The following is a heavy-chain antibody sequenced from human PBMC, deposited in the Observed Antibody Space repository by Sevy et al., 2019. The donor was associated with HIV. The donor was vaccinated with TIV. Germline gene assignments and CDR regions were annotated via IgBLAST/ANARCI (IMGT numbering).Heavy chain of an antibody. CDR2: ISGSGGST. V-gene: IGHV3-23*01. D-gene: IGHD6-13*01. CDR1: GFTFSSYA. CDR3: AKNSAAAGVNYFDY. J-gene: IGHJ4*02. Sequence: GGSLRLSCAASGFTFSSYAMSWVRQAPGKGLEWVSAISGSGGSTYYADSVKGRFTIARDNSKNTLYLQMNSLRAEDTAVYYCAKNSAAAGVNYFDYWGQGTLVTVSS.